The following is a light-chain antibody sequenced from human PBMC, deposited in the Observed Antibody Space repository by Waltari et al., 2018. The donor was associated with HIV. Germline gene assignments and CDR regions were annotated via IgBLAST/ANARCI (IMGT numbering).Light chain of an antibody. CDR2: DVT. J-gene: IGLJ2*01. Sequence: QSALTQPPSASGSPGPSVTISCPGTSRDVGAYNYVSWFQQHPGKAPKLMIYDVTKRPSGVPDRFSGSKSGNTASLTVAGLQAEDEADYYCASHAGSKDVFGGGTRLTVL. V-gene: IGLV2-8*01. CDR3: ASHAGSKDV. CDR1: SRDVGAYNY.